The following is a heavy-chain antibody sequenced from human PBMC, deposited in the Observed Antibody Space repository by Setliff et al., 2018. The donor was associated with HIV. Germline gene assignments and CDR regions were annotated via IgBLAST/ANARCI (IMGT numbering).Heavy chain of an antibody. J-gene: IGHJ6*03. CDR1: GGSNSSYY. CDR3: ARSGFGYYYYYMDV. Sequence: PSETLSLTCTVSGGSNSSYYWNWIRQSAGKGLEWIGRIDTSESTNYNPSLKSRVTMSVDTSNHQFSLKLRSVTAADTAVYYCARSGFGYYYYYMDVWGKGTTVTVSS. CDR2: IDTSEST. V-gene: IGHV4-4*07. D-gene: IGHD3-10*01.